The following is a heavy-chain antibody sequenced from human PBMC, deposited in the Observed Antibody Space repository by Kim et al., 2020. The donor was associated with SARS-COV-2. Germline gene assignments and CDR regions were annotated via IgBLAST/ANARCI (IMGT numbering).Heavy chain of an antibody. Sequence: GGSLRLSCAASGFTFSSYGMHWVRQAPGKGLEWVAFISYDGTNKYYGDSVKGRFTISRDNSKNTLFLQMNSLRAEDTAVYYCANFPAGDFDYWGQGTLVTVSS. CDR3: ANFPAGDFDY. CDR2: ISYDGTNK. J-gene: IGHJ4*02. CDR1: GFTFSSYG. V-gene: IGHV3-30*18.